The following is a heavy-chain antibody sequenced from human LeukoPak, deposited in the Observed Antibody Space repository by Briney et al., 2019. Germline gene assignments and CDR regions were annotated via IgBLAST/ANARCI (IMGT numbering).Heavy chain of an antibody. Sequence: ASVKVSCKASGYIFSNYDINWVRQAPGQGLEWMGWINPYNGNTKYAQKFQGRVTMTTDTSTNTAYMELRSLRSDDTAVYYCARGLTHRMYYSEGGDAFDIWGQGTMVTVSS. J-gene: IGHJ3*02. CDR1: GYIFSNYD. CDR2: INPYNGNT. CDR3: ARGLTHRMYYSEGGDAFDI. D-gene: IGHD3-22*01. V-gene: IGHV1-18*01.